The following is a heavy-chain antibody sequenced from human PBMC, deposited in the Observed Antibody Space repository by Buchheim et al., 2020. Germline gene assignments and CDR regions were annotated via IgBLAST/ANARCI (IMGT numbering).Heavy chain of an antibody. Sequence: EVRLVESGGGLVQPGGSLRLSCAASGFTFSSYSMNWVRQAPGKGLEWVSYISSSSDSIYYADSVEGRFTISRDNAKNSLYLQMNSLRAEDTAVYYCTRGQAAPSDYWGQGAL. V-gene: IGHV3-48*01. CDR2: ISSSSDSI. J-gene: IGHJ4*02. CDR1: GFTFSSYS. CDR3: TRGQAAPSDY. D-gene: IGHD2-15*01.